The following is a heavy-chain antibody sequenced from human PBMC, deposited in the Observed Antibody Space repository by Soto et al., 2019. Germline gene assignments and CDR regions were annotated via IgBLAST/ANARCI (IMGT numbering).Heavy chain of an antibody. V-gene: IGHV3-23*01. D-gene: IGHD3-22*01. J-gene: IGHJ4*02. CDR2: ISGGGDRT. CDR3: AKGIPYYDSSGYFDY. Sequence: GSLRLSCAGSGLTFSSYGMSWVRQAPGKGLEWVSGISGGGDRTYYADSVKGRFTISRDDSKNTLYLQMNSLRAEDTALYYCAKGIPYYDSSGYFDYWGQGTLVTVSS. CDR1: GLTFSSYG.